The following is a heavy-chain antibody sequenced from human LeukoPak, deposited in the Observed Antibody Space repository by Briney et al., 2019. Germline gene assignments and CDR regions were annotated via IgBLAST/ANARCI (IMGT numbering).Heavy chain of an antibody. J-gene: IGHJ6*02. Sequence: PGGSLRLSCAASGFTFDDYAMPWVRQAPGKGLEWVSGISWNSGSIGYADSVKGRFTISRDNAKNSLYLQMNSLRAEDTALYYCAKSVVPSAIYYYYGMDVWGQGTTVTVSS. V-gene: IGHV3-9*01. D-gene: IGHD2-2*01. CDR2: ISWNSGSI. CDR3: AKSVVPSAIYYYYGMDV. CDR1: GFTFDDYA.